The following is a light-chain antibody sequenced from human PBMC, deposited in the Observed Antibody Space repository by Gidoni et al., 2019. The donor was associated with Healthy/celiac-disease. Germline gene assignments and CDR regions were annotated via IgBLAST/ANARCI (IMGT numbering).Light chain of an antibody. CDR2: AAS. V-gene: IGKV1-39*01. CDR3: QQSYSTPRT. Sequence: DIQMTQSPSSLSASVGDRVTITCRASQSISSYFNWYQQKPVKAPKLLIYAASSLQSGVPSRFSGSGSGTDFTLTISSLQPEDFATYYCQQSYSTPRTFGQGTKLEIK. CDR1: QSISSY. J-gene: IGKJ2*01.